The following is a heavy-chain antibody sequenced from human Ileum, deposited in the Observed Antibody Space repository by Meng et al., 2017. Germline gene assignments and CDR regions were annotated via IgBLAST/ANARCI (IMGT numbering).Heavy chain of an antibody. J-gene: IGHJ4*02. CDR3: ARDHMGSLDY. CDR2: AST. D-gene: IGHD1-26*01. Sequence: AQLPESGPGLVMPSETLSLICTFSGGSVSRAGYQWGWIRQPPGKGLEWIGYASTNYNPSLKSRVTISLDTSRNQFSLSLSSVTAADTAVYYCARDHMGSLDYWGQGILVTVSS. V-gene: IGHV4-61*08. CDR1: GGSVSRAGYQ.